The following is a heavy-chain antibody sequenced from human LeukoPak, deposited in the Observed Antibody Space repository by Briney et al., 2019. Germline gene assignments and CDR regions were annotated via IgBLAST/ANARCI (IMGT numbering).Heavy chain of an antibody. CDR1: GYTLTELS. D-gene: IGHD1-26*01. CDR3: ATYRIVGATMAFDY. J-gene: IGHJ4*02. V-gene: IGHV1-24*01. Sequence: GASVKVSCKVSGYTLTELSMHWVRQAPGKGLEWMGGFDPEDGETTYAQKFQGRVTMTEDTSTDTAYMELSSLRSEDTAVYYCATYRIVGATMAFDYWGQGTLVTVSS. CDR2: FDPEDGET.